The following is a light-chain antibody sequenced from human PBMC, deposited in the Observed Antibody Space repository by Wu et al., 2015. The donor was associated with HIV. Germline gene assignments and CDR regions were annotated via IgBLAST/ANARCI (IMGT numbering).Light chain of an antibody. V-gene: IGKV1-8*01. CDR2: EAS. Sequence: RMTQSPSSLSSSTGDQVTIFCRANQSIGKSVAWYQQRSGQAPKLLIDEASNLRKGDSSRFSGAGSGTVFSLTITCLQSGDAGLYFCQQYFEHHRSFGQGT. J-gene: IGKJ5*01. CDR1: QSIGKS. CDR3: QQYFEHHRS.